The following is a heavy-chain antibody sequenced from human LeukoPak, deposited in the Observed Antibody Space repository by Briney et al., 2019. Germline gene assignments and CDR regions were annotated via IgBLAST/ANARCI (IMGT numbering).Heavy chain of an antibody. CDR3: ARVRRITMIVVVTKYYFDY. CDR1: GGSFSGYY. D-gene: IGHD3-22*01. V-gene: IGHV4-34*01. J-gene: IGHJ4*02. CDR2: INYSGST. Sequence: PSETLSLTCAVYGGSFSGYYWSWIRQPPGKGLEWIGEINYSGSTNYNPSLKSRVTISVDTSKNQFSLKLSSVTAADTAVYYCARVRRITMIVVVTKYYFDYWGQGTLVTVSS.